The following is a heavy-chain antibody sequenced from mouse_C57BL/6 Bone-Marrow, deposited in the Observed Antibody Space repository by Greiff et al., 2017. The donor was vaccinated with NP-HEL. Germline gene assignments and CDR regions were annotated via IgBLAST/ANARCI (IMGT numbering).Heavy chain of an antibody. CDR3: ARSLYYYGSSPWFAY. CDR2: INPGSGGT. J-gene: IGHJ3*01. V-gene: IGHV1-54*01. Sequence: QVQLQQSGAELVRPGTSVKVSCKASGYAFTNYLIEWVKQRPGQGLEWIGVINPGSGGTNYNEKFKGKATLTADKSSSTAYMQLSSLTSEDSAVYFCARSLYYYGSSPWFAYWGQGTLVTVSA. CDR1: GYAFTNYL. D-gene: IGHD1-1*01.